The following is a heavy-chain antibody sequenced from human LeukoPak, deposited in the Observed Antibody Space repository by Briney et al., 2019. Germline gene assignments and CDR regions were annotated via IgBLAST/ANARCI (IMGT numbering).Heavy chain of an antibody. J-gene: IGHJ4*02. CDR3: ARALHPAYYYDSSGYYSDDGVYYFDY. CDR2: IYHSGST. CDR1: GYSISSGYY. Sequence: KPSETLSLTCTVSGYSISSGYYWGWIRQPPGKGLEWIGSIYHSGSTYYNPSLKSRVTISVDTSKNQFSLKLSSVTAADTAVYYCARALHPAYYYDSSGYYSDDGVYYFDYWGQGTLVTVSS. D-gene: IGHD3-22*01. V-gene: IGHV4-38-2*02.